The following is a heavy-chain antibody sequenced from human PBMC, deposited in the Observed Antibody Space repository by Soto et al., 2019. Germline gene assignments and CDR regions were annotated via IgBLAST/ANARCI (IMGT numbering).Heavy chain of an antibody. Sequence: QVQLQQWGAGLLKPSETLSLTCAVYGGSFSGYYWSWIRQSPRKGLEWIGEVNHSGSTNYNPSLKXXVXIXXDTSKNQFSLKLTSVTAADTAVYYCARAGHWYFDLWGRGTLVTVSS. CDR3: ARAGHWYFDL. CDR2: VNHSGST. V-gene: IGHV4-34*01. J-gene: IGHJ2*01. CDR1: GGSFSGYY.